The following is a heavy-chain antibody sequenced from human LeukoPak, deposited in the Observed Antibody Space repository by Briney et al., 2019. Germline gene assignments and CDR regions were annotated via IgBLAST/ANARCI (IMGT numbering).Heavy chain of an antibody. CDR3: AKEGYRYSYGHYYYMDV. D-gene: IGHD5-18*01. J-gene: IGHJ6*03. Sequence: GSVKVSCKASGYTFTSYYMHWVRQAPGQGLEWMGIINPSGGSTSYAQKFQGRVTMTRDMSTSTVYMELNSLRAEDTAVYYCAKEGYRYSYGHYYYMDVWGKGTTVTISS. CDR2: INPSGGST. V-gene: IGHV1-46*01. CDR1: GYTFTSYY.